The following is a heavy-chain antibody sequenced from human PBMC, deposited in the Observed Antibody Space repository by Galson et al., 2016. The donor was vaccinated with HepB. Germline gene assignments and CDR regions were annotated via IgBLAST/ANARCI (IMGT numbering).Heavy chain of an antibody. CDR3: ARSFRDLVFEGSLYGLDV. Sequence: SLRLSCAASGFSFSLNTVHWVRQLPGKGLEWVALISYTGSNEIYAESVKGRFQISRDNSKNTLYQQMNNLRGEDTAVYYCARSFRDLVFEGSLYGLDVWGQGTTVIVSS. CDR2: ISYTGSNE. CDR1: GFSFSLNT. D-gene: IGHD3-10*01. J-gene: IGHJ6*02. V-gene: IGHV3-30*04.